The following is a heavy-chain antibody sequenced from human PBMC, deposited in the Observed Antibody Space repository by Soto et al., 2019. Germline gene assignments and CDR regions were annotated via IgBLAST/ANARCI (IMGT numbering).Heavy chain of an antibody. D-gene: IGHD3-10*01. CDR2: IFYSGST. V-gene: IGHV4-59*01. J-gene: IGHJ5*02. Sequence: SETLSLTCTVSGGSISSYYWSWIRQPPGKGLEWIGYIFYSGSTNYNPSLKCRVTMSVDTSKNQFSLKLSSVTAADTAVYYCVRDSGSGSYSYNWFDPWGQGTLVTVSS. CDR1: GGSISSYY. CDR3: VRDSGSGSYSYNWFDP.